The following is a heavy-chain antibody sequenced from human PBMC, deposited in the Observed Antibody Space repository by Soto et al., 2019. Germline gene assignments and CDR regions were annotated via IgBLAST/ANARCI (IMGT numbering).Heavy chain of an antibody. CDR2: ISGYNGYP. J-gene: IGHJ4*02. CDR1: GYIFTNYG. CDR3: ARGSAGALYAF. Sequence: QVQLVQSGAEVRKPGASVNVSCKTSGYIFTNYGVAWVRQAPAQGLELVAWISGYNGYPKYTQKFQGRVTVTTDTSTRTGYMELSNLRSDDTAVYYCARGSAGALYAFCGQGTLVTVSS. D-gene: IGHD2-2*01. V-gene: IGHV1-18*01.